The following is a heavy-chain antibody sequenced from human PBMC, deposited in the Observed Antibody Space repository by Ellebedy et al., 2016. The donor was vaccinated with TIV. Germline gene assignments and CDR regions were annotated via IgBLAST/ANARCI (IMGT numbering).Heavy chain of an antibody. D-gene: IGHD6-13*01. CDR3: ARVPWTAVAD. V-gene: IGHV3-7*01. CDR2: IKEDGSEK. Sequence: GESLKISCAASGFTFSRDWMNWVRQAPGRGLEFVANIKEDGSEKYYVDSVKGRFTISRDNAKNSLYLQMNSQRAEDTAVYYCARVPWTAVADWGQGTLVTVSS. CDR1: GFTFSRDW. J-gene: IGHJ4*02.